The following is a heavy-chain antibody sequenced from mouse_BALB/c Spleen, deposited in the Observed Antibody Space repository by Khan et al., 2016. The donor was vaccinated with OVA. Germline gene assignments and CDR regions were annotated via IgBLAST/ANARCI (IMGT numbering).Heavy chain of an antibody. V-gene: IGHV1-69*02. D-gene: IGHD1-3*01. CDR1: GYTFTNYW. CDR3: TGEGVEWSSFAY. CDR2: IYPSDSYS. J-gene: IGHJ3*01. Sequence: QVQLQQPGIELVRPGASVKLSCKASGYTFTNYWINWVKQRPGQGLEWIGNIYPSDSYSNYNQRFKDKATLTVDKSSSTAYLLLSSPTSEDSAVDYCTGEGVEWSSFAYWGQGTLVTVSA.